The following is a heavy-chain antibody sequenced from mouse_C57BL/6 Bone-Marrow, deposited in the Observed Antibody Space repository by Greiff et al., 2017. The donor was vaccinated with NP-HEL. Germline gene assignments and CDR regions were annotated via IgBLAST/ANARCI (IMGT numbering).Heavy chain of an antibody. CDR3: TTDDGYNYYAMDY. J-gene: IGHJ4*01. V-gene: IGHV14-4*01. Sequence: VQLKESGAELVRPGASVKLSCTASGFNIKDDYMHWVKQRPEQGLEWIGWIDPENGDTEYPSKFQGKATITADTSSNTAYLQLSSLTSEDTAVYYCTTDDGYNYYAMDYWGQGTSVTVSS. CDR1: GFNIKDDY. D-gene: IGHD2-3*01. CDR2: IDPENGDT.